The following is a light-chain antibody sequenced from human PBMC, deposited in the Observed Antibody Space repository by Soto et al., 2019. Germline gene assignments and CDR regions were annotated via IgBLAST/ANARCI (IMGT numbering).Light chain of an antibody. CDR3: CAYAGTYV. J-gene: IGLJ1*01. V-gene: IGLV2-11*01. CDR1: SIHISTYDY. Sequence: QSVLTQPRSVSGSPGQSVTISCTGSSIHISTYDYVSLYQQYPDKAPNLLVYDVDRRPSGVPDRFSGSKSGNTASLTISGLHFDDEADYICCAYAGTYVFGSGTKVTVL. CDR2: DVD.